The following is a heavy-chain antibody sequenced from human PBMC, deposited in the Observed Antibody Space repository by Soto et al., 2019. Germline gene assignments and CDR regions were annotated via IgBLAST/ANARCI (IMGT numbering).Heavy chain of an antibody. CDR3: ARGRHHSDSGKTAYYGLDV. V-gene: IGHV3-13*01. CDR1: GFTFSNYD. D-gene: IGHD3-10*01. J-gene: IGHJ6*02. CDR2: IGTAGDT. Sequence: GGSLRLSCLASGFTFSNYDMHWVRQTTGKGLEWVSLIGTAGDTKYSGSAKGRFTVSRENVKNSLYLQMNSLRAEDTAVYFCARGRHHSDSGKTAYYGLDVWGQGTTVTVSS.